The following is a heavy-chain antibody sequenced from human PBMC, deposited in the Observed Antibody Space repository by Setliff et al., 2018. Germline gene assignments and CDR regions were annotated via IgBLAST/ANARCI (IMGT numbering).Heavy chain of an antibody. CDR3: AKRDYYDSSGYLLPYMDV. D-gene: IGHD3-22*01. Sequence: GGSLRLSCAASGFTFSSYAMSWVRQAPGKGLEWVSAISGSGGSTYYADSVKGRFTISRDNSKNTLYLQMNSLRAEDTAVYYCAKRDYYDSSGYLLPYMDVWGKGTRSPSP. J-gene: IGHJ6*03. CDR1: GFTFSSYA. CDR2: ISGSGGST. V-gene: IGHV3-23*01.